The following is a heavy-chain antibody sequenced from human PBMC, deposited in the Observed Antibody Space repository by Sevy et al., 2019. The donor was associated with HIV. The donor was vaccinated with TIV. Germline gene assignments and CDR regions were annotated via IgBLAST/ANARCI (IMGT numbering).Heavy chain of an antibody. Sequence: GGSLRLSCAASGFTFSSYSMNWVRQAPGKGLEWVSSISSSSSYIYYADSVKGRFTISRDNAKNSLYLQMNSLRAEDTAVYYCARGSYCSSTSCRHYYYYYMDVWGKGTTVTVSS. CDR2: ISSSSSYI. J-gene: IGHJ6*03. CDR3: ARGSYCSSTSCRHYYYYYMDV. CDR1: GFTFSSYS. V-gene: IGHV3-21*01. D-gene: IGHD2-2*01.